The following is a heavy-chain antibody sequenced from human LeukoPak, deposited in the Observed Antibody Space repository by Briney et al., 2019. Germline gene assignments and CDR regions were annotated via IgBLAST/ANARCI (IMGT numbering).Heavy chain of an antibody. V-gene: IGHV1-69*05. J-gene: IGHJ6*03. D-gene: IGHD6-6*01. CDR1: GGTFSNYA. Sequence: SVKVSCKASGGTFSNYAISWVRQAPGQGLEWMRGIIPIFGTANYAQKFQGRVTITRNTSISTAYMELSSLRPEDTAVYYCAREGYSSSYYYMDVWGKGTTVTISS. CDR3: AREGYSSSYYYMDV. CDR2: IIPIFGTA.